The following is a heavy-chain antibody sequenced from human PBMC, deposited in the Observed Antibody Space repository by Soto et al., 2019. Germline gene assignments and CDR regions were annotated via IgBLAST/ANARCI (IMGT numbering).Heavy chain of an antibody. D-gene: IGHD3-10*01. CDR2: IIPMLGIA. J-gene: IGHJ3*02. CDR1: GGTFSSYS. CDR3: ARDLYYYASGSPAFDI. Sequence: ASVKVSCKASGGTFSSYSISWVRQAPGQGLEWMGRIIPMLGIANYAQKFQGRVTITADKSTSTAYMELSSLRSEDTAVYYCARDLYYYASGSPAFDIWGQGTVVT. V-gene: IGHV1-69*04.